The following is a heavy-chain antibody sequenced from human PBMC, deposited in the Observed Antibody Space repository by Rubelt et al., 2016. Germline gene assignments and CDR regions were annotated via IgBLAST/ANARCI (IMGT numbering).Heavy chain of an antibody. V-gene: IGHV4-39*07. CDR2: VNHNGNT. J-gene: IGHJ5*02. D-gene: IGHD6-13*01. CDR1: GASISSSSYY. CDR3: ARSNLKAASITGGLDP. Sequence: QLQMQESGPGLVRPSETLSLTCTVSGASISSSSYYWFWIRQPPGKGLEWIGEVNHNGNTHYNPSPKSRVTISADTSNNQSSLTLGSVTAADTAVYYCARSNLKAASITGGLDPWGQGTLVTVSA.